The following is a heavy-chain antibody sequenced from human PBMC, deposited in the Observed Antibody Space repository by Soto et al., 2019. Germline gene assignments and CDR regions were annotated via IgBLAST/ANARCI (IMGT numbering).Heavy chain of an antibody. Sequence: GGSLRLSCAASGFTFSSYGMHWVRQAPGKGLEWVAVISYDGSNKYYADSVKGRFTISRDNSKNTLYLQMNSLRAEDTAVYYCAKDGEWPRVATAHEPTYSYYYGMDVWGQGTTVTVSS. V-gene: IGHV3-30*18. D-gene: IGHD5-12*01. CDR1: GFTFSSYG. J-gene: IGHJ6*02. CDR2: ISYDGSNK. CDR3: AKDGEWPRVATAHEPTYSYYYGMDV.